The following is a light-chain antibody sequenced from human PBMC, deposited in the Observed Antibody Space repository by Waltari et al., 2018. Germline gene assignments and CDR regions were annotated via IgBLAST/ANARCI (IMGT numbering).Light chain of an antibody. V-gene: IGLV6-57*01. Sequence: NFVLTQPHSVSESPGKTVTIPCTRNSCRLPRSSVPWSQQRPGSSPSTVIYDNVERPSGVPDRFSGSIDSFSNSASLTISGLKTEDEADYYCQSYDDNNHWLFGGGTKLTVL. CDR3: QSYDDNNHWL. CDR2: DNV. J-gene: IGLJ3*02. CDR1: SCRLPRSS.